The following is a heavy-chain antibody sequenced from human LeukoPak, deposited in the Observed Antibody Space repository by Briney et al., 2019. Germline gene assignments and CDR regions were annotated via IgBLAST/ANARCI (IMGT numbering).Heavy chain of an antibody. J-gene: IGHJ2*01. CDR3: ARDAGYCSGGSCYSFWYFDL. D-gene: IGHD2-15*01. Sequence: SETLSLTCTVSGGSISSSSNYWGWIRQPPGKGLEWIGSIYYSGSTYYNPSLKSRVTISVDTSKNQFSLKLSSVTAADTAVYYCARDAGYCSGGSCYSFWYFDLWGRGTLVTVSS. CDR2: IYYSGST. CDR1: GGSISSSSNY. V-gene: IGHV4-39*07.